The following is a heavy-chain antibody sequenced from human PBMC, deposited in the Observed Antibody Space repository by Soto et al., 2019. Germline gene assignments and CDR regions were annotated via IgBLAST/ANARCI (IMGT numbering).Heavy chain of an antibody. CDR3: ASAQQLILGFDP. CDR1: GGSISSSSYY. Sequence: QLQLQESGPGLVKPSETLSLTCTVSGGSISSSSYYWGWIRQPPGKGLEWIGSIYYSGSTYYNPSLKSRVTISVDTSKNQFSLKLSSVTAADTAVYYCASAQQLILGFDPWGQGTLVTVSS. CDR2: IYYSGST. V-gene: IGHV4-39*01. D-gene: IGHD6-13*01. J-gene: IGHJ5*02.